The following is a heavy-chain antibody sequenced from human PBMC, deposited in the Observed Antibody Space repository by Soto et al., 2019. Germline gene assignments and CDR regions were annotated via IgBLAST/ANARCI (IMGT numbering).Heavy chain of an antibody. V-gene: IGHV3-23*01. Sequence: PGGSLRLSCAASGFTFSSYAMSWVRQAPGKVLEWVSAISGSGGSTYYADSVKGRFTISRDNSKNTLYLQMNSLRAEDTAVYYCAKGGRPVTYNWFDPWGQGTLVTVSS. CDR3: AKGGRPVTYNWFDP. CDR1: GFTFSSYA. D-gene: IGHD4-17*01. CDR2: ISGSGGST. J-gene: IGHJ5*02.